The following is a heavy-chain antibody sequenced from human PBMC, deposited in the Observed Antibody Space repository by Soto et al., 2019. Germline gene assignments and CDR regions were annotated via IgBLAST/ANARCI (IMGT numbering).Heavy chain of an antibody. J-gene: IGHJ4*02. CDR1: GFTFSSYG. V-gene: IGHV3-30*18. D-gene: IGHD2-15*01. CDR2: ISYGGSNK. CDR3: AKDPRRYCSGGSCYVVDY. Sequence: PGGSLRLSCAASGFTFSSYGMHWVRQAPGKGLEWVAVISYGGSNKYYADSVKGRFTISRDNSKNTLYLQMNSLRAEDTAVYYCAKDPRRYCSGGSCYVVDYWGQGTLVTVSS.